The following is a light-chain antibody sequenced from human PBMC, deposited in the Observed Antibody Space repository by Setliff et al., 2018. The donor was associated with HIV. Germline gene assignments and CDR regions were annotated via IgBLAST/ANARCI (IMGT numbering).Light chain of an antibody. CDR3: SSYTSRSTKV. Sequence: QSALTQPASVSGSPGQSITISCSGTSSDVGGYNYVSWYQQHPGKAPKLMIYDVNKRPSGVSNRFSGSKSGNTASLTISGLQVEDEADYYCSSYTSRSTKVFGTGTKVTVL. J-gene: IGLJ1*01. V-gene: IGLV2-14*01. CDR2: DVN. CDR1: SSDVGGYNY.